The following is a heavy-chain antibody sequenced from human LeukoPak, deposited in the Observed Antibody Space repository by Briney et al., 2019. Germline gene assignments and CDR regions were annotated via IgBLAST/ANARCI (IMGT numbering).Heavy chain of an antibody. V-gene: IGHV4-59*01. CDR1: GGSISSYY. CDR2: IYYSGST. Sequence: SETLSLTCTVSGGSISSYYWSWIRQPPGKGLEWIGYIYYSGSTNYNPSLKSRVTISVDTSKNQFSLKLSSVTAADTAVYYCARAPDSVSSIDYWGQGTLVTVSS. D-gene: IGHD5/OR15-5a*01. J-gene: IGHJ4*02. CDR3: ARAPDSVSSIDY.